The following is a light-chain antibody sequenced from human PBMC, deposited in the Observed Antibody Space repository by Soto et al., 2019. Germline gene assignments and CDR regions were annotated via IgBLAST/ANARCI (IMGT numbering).Light chain of an antibody. CDR3: SSYTSSSTLVYV. V-gene: IGLV2-14*01. CDR1: SSDVGGYNY. CDR2: EVS. J-gene: IGLJ1*01. Sequence: QSVLTQPASVSGSPVQSFTISCTGTSSDVGGYNYVSWYQHHPGKAPILMIFEVSNRPSGVSNRFSGSKSGNTASLTISGLQAEDEADYYCSSYTSSSTLVYVFGTGTKVTVL.